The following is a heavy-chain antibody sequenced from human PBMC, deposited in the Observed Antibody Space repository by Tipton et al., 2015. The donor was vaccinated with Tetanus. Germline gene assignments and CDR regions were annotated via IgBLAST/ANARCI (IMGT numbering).Heavy chain of an antibody. J-gene: IGHJ5*02. V-gene: IGHV1-69*01. CDR1: GGTFSNYA. CDR2: MIPKFGTT. D-gene: IGHD6-13*01. Sequence: QLVQSGAEVKKPGSSVKVSCKASGGTFSNYAISWVRQAPGQGLEWMGGMIPKFGTTEYAQRFQGRLTITADDSASTLYMDLSSLTSEDTAIYYCARGHSSSWFHVWFDPWGQGTLVTVSS. CDR3: ARGHSSSWFHVWFDP.